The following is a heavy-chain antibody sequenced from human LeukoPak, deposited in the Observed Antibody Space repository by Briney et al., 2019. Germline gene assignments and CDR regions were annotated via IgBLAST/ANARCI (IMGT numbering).Heavy chain of an antibody. V-gene: IGHV1-69*06. CDR1: GCTFSTYA. Sequence: SVNVSFQASGCTFSTYAISGLRQAAGKGLAWMGGIIPILGTSKYAQKFQGRVTITADKSTSTAYMELSSLRSEDTAVYYCARDPDYDYVWGLKNWGQGTVVSVS. CDR2: IIPILGTS. CDR3: ARDPDYDYVWGLKN. J-gene: IGHJ4*02. D-gene: IGHD3-16*01.